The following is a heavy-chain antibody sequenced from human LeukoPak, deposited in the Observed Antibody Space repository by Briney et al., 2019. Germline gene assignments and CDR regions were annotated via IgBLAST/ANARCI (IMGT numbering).Heavy chain of an antibody. J-gene: IGHJ6*02. V-gene: IGHV3-30-3*02. D-gene: IGHD3-3*01. CDR2: ISYDGSNK. CDR3: AKSVAIYFYYGLDV. CDR1: GFTFSSYA. Sequence: GGSLRLSCAASGFTFSSYAMHWVRQAPGKGLEWVAVISYDGSNKYYADSVKGRFTISRDNSKNTLFLQMNSLRVEDTAPYYCAKSVAIYFYYGLDVWGQGTTVTVSS.